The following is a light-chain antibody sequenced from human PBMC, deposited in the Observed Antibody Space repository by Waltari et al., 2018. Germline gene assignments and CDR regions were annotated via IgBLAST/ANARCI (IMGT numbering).Light chain of an antibody. Sequence: QSVLTQPPSVSGAPGQRVTISCTGSSSNTGANYAVHWSQHLPGTAPKLPIYDNNSRPSVVPDRFSGSKSGTSASLAITGLQAEDEADYSCQSYDNSLSGSYVFGTGTKVTVL. CDR2: DNN. V-gene: IGLV1-40*01. J-gene: IGLJ1*01. CDR1: SSNTGANYA. CDR3: QSYDNSLSGSYV.